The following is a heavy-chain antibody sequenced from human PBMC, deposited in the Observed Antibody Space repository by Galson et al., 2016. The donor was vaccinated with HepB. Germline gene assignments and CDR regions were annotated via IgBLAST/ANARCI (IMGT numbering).Heavy chain of an antibody. D-gene: IGHD2-2*01. V-gene: IGHV1-24*01. J-gene: IGHJ6*02. CDR2: FDPEDGET. CDR1: GYTLTELS. Sequence: SVKVSCKVSGYTLTELSMHWVRQALGKGLEWMGGFDPEDGETIYAQKFQDRVTMTEDTSTDTAYMELSSLRSEDTAVYYCASIPPIRDCTGTSCYDYGMDVWGQGTTVTISS. CDR3: ASIPPIRDCTGTSCYDYGMDV.